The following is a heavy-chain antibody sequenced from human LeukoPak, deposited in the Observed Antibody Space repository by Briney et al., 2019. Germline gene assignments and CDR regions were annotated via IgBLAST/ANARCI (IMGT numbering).Heavy chain of an antibody. V-gene: IGHV4-59*01. CDR1: GASISSYY. CDR2: IYASGRP. CDR3: ARGAPLSGYCSGGSCYSNWFDP. Sequence: SETLSLTCNVSGASISSYYWSWIRQPPGKGLEWIGYIYASGRPNYNPSLKSRVTISADTSKNQFSLKLSSVTAADTAVYYCARGAPLSGYCSGGSCYSNWFDPWGQGTLVTVSS. D-gene: IGHD2-15*01. J-gene: IGHJ5*02.